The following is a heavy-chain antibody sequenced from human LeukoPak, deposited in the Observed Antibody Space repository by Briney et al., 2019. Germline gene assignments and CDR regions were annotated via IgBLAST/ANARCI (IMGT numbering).Heavy chain of an antibody. CDR1: GFTFSSYG. CDR3: ARDFGSSHIDY. Sequence: GGSLRLSCAASGFTFSSYGMHWVGQAPGKGLEGVAVIWYDGSNKYYADSVKGRFTISRDNSKNTLYLQMNSLRAEDTAVYYCARDFGSSHIDYWGQGTLVTVSS. J-gene: IGHJ4*02. V-gene: IGHV3-33*01. D-gene: IGHD6-13*01. CDR2: IWYDGSNK.